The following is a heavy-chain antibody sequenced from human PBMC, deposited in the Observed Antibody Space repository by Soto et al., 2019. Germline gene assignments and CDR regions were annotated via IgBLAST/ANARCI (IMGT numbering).Heavy chain of an antibody. CDR1: GFTFSSYG. CDR2: IWYDGSNK. CDR3: ARDGSGYYDFWSGYYTVLYYMDV. Sequence: QVQLVESGGGVVQPGRSLRLSCAASGFTFSSYGMHWVRQAPGKGLEWVAVIWYDGSNKYYADSVKGRFTISRDNSKNTLYLQMNSLRAEDTAVYYCARDGSGYYDFWSGYYTVLYYMDVWGKGTTVTVSS. J-gene: IGHJ6*03. V-gene: IGHV3-33*01. D-gene: IGHD3-3*01.